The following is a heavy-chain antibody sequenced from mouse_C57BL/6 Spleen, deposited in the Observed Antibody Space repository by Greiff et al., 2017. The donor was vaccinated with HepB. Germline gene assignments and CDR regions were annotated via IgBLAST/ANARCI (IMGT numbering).Heavy chain of an antibody. CDR3: TTGDYDGYWYFDV. CDR1: GFNIKDYY. V-gene: IGHV14-1*01. D-gene: IGHD2-4*01. CDR2: IDPEDGDT. J-gene: IGHJ1*03. Sequence: EVQLQQSGAELVRPGASVKLSCTASGFNIKDYYMHWVKQRPEQGLEWIGRIDPEDGDTEYAPKFQGKATMTADTSSNTAYLQLSSLTSEDTAVYYCTTGDYDGYWYFDVWGTGTTVTVSS.